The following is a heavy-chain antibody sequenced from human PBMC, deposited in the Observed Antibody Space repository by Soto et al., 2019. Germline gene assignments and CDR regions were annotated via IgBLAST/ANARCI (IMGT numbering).Heavy chain of an antibody. J-gene: IGHJ4*02. CDR3: ARQLAYCGGDCYTEPIDY. Sequence: QAQLVQSGAEVKKPGASVKVSCKASGYTFSAYYMNWVRQAPGEGLEWMGWINPKSGDTNYAQKFQGRVTMTRDTSISTAYMELSRLRSDDTAVYYCARQLAYCGGDCYTEPIDYWGQGALVTVSS. V-gene: IGHV1-2*02. CDR1: GYTFSAYY. D-gene: IGHD2-21*02. CDR2: INPKSGDT.